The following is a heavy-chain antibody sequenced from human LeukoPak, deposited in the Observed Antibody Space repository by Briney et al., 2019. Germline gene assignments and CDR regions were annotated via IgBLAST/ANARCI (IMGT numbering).Heavy chain of an antibody. CDR1: GGSISSGGYY. J-gene: IGHJ5*01. V-gene: IGHV4-30-2*01. CDR2: INHSGST. Sequence: SQTLSLTCTVSGGSISSGGYYWTWIRQPPGKGLEWIGEINHSGSTNYNPSLKSRVTMSVDTSMNQFSLRLNSVTAADTAVYYCARAYGSGSYHSNWFESWGQGTLVIVSS. D-gene: IGHD3-10*01. CDR3: ARAYGSGSYHSNWFES.